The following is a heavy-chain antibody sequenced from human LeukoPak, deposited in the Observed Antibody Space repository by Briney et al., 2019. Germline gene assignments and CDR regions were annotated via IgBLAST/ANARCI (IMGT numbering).Heavy chain of an antibody. Sequence: SETLSLTCAVYGGSFSGYYWSWIRQPPGKGLEWIGEINHSGSTNYNPSLKSRVTISVDTSKNQFSLKLSSVTAADTAVYYCARGGYVAAAGTLHWFDPWGQGTPVTVSS. CDR2: INHSGST. D-gene: IGHD6-13*01. CDR1: GGSFSGYY. J-gene: IGHJ5*02. V-gene: IGHV4-34*01. CDR3: ARGGYVAAAGTLHWFDP.